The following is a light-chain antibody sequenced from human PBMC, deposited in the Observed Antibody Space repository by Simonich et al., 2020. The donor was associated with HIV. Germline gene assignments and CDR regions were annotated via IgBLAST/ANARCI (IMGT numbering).Light chain of an antibody. J-gene: IGKJ1*01. Sequence: DIVMTQSPLSLPVTPGEPASISCSSSQSLLGSNGYNYLDCYLQKPGQAPHLLIYLGSNRASGGPERFSGSGSGTDFTLKISRVEAEDVGVYYCMQALQTPRTFGQGTKVEIK. CDR1: QSLLGSNGYNY. V-gene: IGKV2-28*01. CDR2: LGS. CDR3: MQALQTPRT.